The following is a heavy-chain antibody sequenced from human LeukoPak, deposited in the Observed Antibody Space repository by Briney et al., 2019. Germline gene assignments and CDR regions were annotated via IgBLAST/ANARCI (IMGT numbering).Heavy chain of an antibody. CDR1: GGSISSYY. D-gene: IGHD3-3*01. Sequence: SETLSLTCTVSGGSISSYYWSWIRQPPGRGLEWIGYIYYSGSTNYNPSLKSRVTISVDTSKNQFSLKLSSVTAADTAVYYCARTYYDFWSGYYRVYFDYWGQGTLVTVSS. J-gene: IGHJ4*02. V-gene: IGHV4-59*08. CDR3: ARTYYDFWSGYYRVYFDY. CDR2: IYYSGST.